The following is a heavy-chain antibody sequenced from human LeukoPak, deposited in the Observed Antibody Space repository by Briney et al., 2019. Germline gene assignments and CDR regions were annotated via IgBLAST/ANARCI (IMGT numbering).Heavy chain of an antibody. CDR2: ISGSGGST. D-gene: IGHD3-10*01. V-gene: IGHV3-23*01. CDR1: RFTFSSYS. CDR3: AKTRGSGPFDY. Sequence: GGSLRLSCAASRFTFSSYSMNWVRQAPGKGLEWVSAISGSGGSTYYADSVKGRFTISRDNSKNTLYLQMTNLRAEDTAVYYCAKTRGSGPFDYWGQGTLVTVSS. J-gene: IGHJ4*02.